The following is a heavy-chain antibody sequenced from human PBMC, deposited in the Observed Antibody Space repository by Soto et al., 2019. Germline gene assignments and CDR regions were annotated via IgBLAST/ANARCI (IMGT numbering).Heavy chain of an antibody. D-gene: IGHD6-19*01. Sequence: QVQLVQSGAEVKKPGASVKVSCKASGYTFTGYYMHWVRQAPGQGLEWMGWSNPNSGGTNYAQKLQGWVTMTRDTSISTAYMELSSLRSEDTAVYYCAYSPVAGLLNDYWGQGTLVTLSS. CDR1: GYTFTGYY. J-gene: IGHJ4*02. V-gene: IGHV1-2*04. CDR3: AYSPVAGLLNDY. CDR2: SNPNSGGT.